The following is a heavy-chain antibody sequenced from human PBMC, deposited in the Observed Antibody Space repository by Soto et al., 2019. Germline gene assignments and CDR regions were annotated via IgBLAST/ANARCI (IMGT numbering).Heavy chain of an antibody. D-gene: IGHD6-13*01. Sequence: GSLRLSCAASGFLFSNYAMTWVRQGAGKGLEWVSSISGGGGRTYYAGSVKGRFTISRDNSKDTVYLQMNTLRAEDTAIYYCAKHIAAAVFYYGMDVWGQGTTVTVS. V-gene: IGHV3-23*01. CDR1: GFLFSNYA. CDR3: AKHIAAAVFYYGMDV. J-gene: IGHJ6*02. CDR2: ISGGGGRT.